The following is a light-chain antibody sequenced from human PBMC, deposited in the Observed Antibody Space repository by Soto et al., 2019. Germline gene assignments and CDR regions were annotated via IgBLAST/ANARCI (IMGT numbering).Light chain of an antibody. CDR3: QQYQNYAT. J-gene: IGKJ5*01. V-gene: IGKV1D-13*01. Sequence: AIHLSQSPSSLSASVGYRFTITCRASQGISSYLGWYQQKPGKAPKLLIYGASRLGSGVPSRLSGSGSGTEFTLTISSLQPDDFPTYYCQQYQNYATFGQGTRLEIK. CDR1: QGISSY. CDR2: GAS.